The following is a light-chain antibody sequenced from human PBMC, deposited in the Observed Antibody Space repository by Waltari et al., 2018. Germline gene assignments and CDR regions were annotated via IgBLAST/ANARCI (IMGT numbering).Light chain of an antibody. CDR3: CSYAGRTTWV. CDR1: SSDVGTYNL. Sequence: QSALTQPAPVSGSPGQSITISCTGTSSDVGTYNLVSWYQQHPGRAPKLIIYAVSERPSGVSNRFSGSKSANTASLTVSGLQAEDEADYYCCSYAGRTTWVFGGGTNLTVL. J-gene: IGLJ3*02. CDR2: AVS. V-gene: IGLV2-23*02.